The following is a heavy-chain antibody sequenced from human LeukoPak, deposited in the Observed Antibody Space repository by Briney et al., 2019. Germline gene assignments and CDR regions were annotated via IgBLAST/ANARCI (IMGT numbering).Heavy chain of an antibody. Sequence: SETLSLTCTVSGGSISSHYWSWIRQPPGKGQEWIGYIYYTGSTNYNPSLKSRVTISVDTSKNQFSLEVSSVTAADTAVYYCARVSASSGWYVGFDYWGQGTLVTVSS. J-gene: IGHJ4*02. CDR1: GGSISSHY. D-gene: IGHD6-19*01. V-gene: IGHV4-59*11. CDR3: ARVSASSGWYVGFDY. CDR2: IYYTGST.